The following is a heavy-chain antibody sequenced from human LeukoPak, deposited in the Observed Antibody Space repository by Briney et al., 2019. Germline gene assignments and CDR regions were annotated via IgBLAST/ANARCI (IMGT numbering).Heavy chain of an antibody. Sequence: GGSLRLSCAASGFTFSSYWMHWVRQAPGKGLGWVSRINSDGSSTSYADSVKGRFTISRDNAKNTLYLQMNSLRAEDTAVYYCARDWQLVPFDYWGQGTLVTVSS. D-gene: IGHD6-6*01. V-gene: IGHV3-74*01. CDR1: GFTFSSYW. CDR2: INSDGSST. CDR3: ARDWQLVPFDY. J-gene: IGHJ4*02.